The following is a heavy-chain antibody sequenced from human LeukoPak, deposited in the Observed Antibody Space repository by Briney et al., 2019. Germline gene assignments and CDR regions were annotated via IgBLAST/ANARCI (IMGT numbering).Heavy chain of an antibody. CDR2: IYYTGST. Sequence: SQTLSLTCTVSGGSIYSGGYYWSWIRQHPGKGLEWIGYIYYTGSTYYNPSLKSRVAISVDTPKNQFSLILSSVTAADTAVYYCARNADGSGNLLPFYFDYWGPGTLVTVSS. J-gene: IGHJ4*02. D-gene: IGHD3-10*01. V-gene: IGHV4-31*03. CDR3: ARNADGSGNLLPFYFDY. CDR1: GGSIYSGGYY.